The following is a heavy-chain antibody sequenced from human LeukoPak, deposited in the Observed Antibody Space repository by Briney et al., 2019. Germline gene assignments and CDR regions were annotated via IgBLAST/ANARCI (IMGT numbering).Heavy chain of an antibody. CDR3: ARLAGTTS. CDR1: GYTFTDYW. J-gene: IGHJ5*02. V-gene: IGHV5-51*01. CDR2: IYPGDSDT. Sequence: GESLKISCQGSGYTFTDYWIAWVRQMPGKGLEWMGIIYPGDSDTRYSPSFQGQVTISADKSTTTAYLQWRSLKASDTAIYFCARLAGTTSWGQGTLVTVSS. D-gene: IGHD2/OR15-2a*01.